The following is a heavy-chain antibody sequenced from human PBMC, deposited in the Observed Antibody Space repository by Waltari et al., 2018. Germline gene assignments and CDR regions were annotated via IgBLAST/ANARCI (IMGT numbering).Heavy chain of an antibody. Sequence: QVQLVQSGAEVKKPGASVKVSCKASGYTFTGYYMNWVRQAPGPGLEWMGRINPNSGGTNYAQKFQGRVTMTRDTSISTAYMELSRLRSDDTAVYYCARDRGGSSSWDYYYYYMDVWGKGTTVTVSS. J-gene: IGHJ6*03. CDR2: INPNSGGT. CDR3: ARDRGGSSSWDYYYYYMDV. D-gene: IGHD6-13*01. CDR1: GYTFTGYY. V-gene: IGHV1-2*06.